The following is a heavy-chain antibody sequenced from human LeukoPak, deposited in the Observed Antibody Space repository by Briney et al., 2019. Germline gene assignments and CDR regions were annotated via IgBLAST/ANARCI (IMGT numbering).Heavy chain of an antibody. V-gene: IGHV3-23*01. J-gene: IGHJ4*02. CDR2: FSGASST. Sequence: PGGSLRLSCAASGFTFTSYAMSWVRQAPGKGLEWVSTFSGASSTSYADAVKGRVTITRDNSKNILYLQMNSLRAEDTAVYYCARVGRGLYAFDYWGQGTLVTVSS. CDR1: GFTFTSYA. CDR3: ARVGRGLYAFDY. D-gene: IGHD2-8*01.